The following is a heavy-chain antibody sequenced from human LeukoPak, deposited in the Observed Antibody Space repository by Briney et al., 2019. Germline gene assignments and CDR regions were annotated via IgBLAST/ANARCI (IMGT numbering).Heavy chain of an antibody. CDR1: GGTFSSYA. V-gene: IGHV1-69*13. Sequence: SVKVSCKASGGTFSSYAISWVRQAPGQGLEWMGGIIPIFGTANYAQKFQGRVTITADESTSTAYMELSSLRSEDTAVYYCARDPQPAAISGGGWFDPWGQGTLVTVSS. CDR2: IIPIFGTA. D-gene: IGHD2-2*02. J-gene: IGHJ5*02. CDR3: ARDPQPAAISGGGWFDP.